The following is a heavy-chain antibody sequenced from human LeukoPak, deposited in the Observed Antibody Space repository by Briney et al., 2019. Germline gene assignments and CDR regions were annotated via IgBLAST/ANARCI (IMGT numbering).Heavy chain of an antibody. Sequence: GGSLRLSCAASGFTFSSYAMSWVRQAPGKGLEWVADISGSGGSTYYADSVKGRFTISRDNSKNTLYLQMNSRRAEDTAVYYCAKDSGGYSSSSFGSWGQGTLVTVSS. V-gene: IGHV3-23*01. D-gene: IGHD6-13*01. CDR1: GFTFSSYA. CDR2: ISGSGGST. J-gene: IGHJ4*02. CDR3: AKDSGGYSSSSFGS.